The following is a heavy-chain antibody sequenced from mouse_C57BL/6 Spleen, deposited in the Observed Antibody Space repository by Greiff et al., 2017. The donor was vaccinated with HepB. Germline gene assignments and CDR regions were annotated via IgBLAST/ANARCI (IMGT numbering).Heavy chain of an antibody. CDR2: INPNNGGT. D-gene: IGHD1-1*01. J-gene: IGHJ3*01. V-gene: IGHV1-18*01. CDR1: GYTFTDYN. Sequence: EVQLQQSGPELVKPGASVKIPCKASGYTFTDYNMDWVKQSHGKSLEWIGDINPNNGGTIYNQKFKGKATLTVDKSSSTAYMELRSLTSEDSAVSECARPPYDGSRSFAYWGQGTLVTVSA. CDR3: ARPPYDGSRSFAY.